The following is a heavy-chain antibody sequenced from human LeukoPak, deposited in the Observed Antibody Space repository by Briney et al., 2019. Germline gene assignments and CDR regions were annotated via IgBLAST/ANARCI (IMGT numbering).Heavy chain of an antibody. V-gene: IGHV4-4*02. CDR3: ARKPYDFWSGYFSVDFDY. D-gene: IGHD3-3*01. CDR2: IYHSGST. Sequence: SETLSLTCAVSGGSISGSNWWSWVRQPPGKGLEWIGEIYHSGSTNYNPSLKSRVTISVDKSKNQFSLKLSSVTAADTAVYYCARKPYDFWSGYFSVDFDYWGQGTLVTVSS. J-gene: IGHJ4*02. CDR1: GGSISGSNW.